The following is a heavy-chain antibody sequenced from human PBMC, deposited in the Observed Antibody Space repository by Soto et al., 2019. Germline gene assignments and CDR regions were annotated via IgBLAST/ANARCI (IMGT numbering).Heavy chain of an antibody. J-gene: IGHJ6*02. CDR2: INNDGSTT. Sequence: GGSLRLSCAASGFPFSTYWMHWVRQAPGTGPVWVSRINNDGSTTRYADSVKGRFTISRDNAKNTLYLQMNSLRAEDTAVYYCASQGLYYYGLDVWGQGTTVTVSS. CDR3: ASQGLYYYGLDV. V-gene: IGHV3-74*01. CDR1: GFPFSTYW.